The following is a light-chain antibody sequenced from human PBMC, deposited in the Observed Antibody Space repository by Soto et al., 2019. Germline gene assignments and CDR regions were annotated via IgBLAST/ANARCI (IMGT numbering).Light chain of an antibody. CDR2: GAS. J-gene: IGKJ5*01. Sequence: EIVMTQSPATLSVSPGERATLSCRASQSVSSNLAWYQQKPGQAPRLLIYGASTRATGIPARFSGSGSGTEFTLTISSLQSEDFAVYYCQQYNNWRREITFGQGTRLEIK. CDR3: QQYNNWRREIT. CDR1: QSVSSN. V-gene: IGKV3-15*01.